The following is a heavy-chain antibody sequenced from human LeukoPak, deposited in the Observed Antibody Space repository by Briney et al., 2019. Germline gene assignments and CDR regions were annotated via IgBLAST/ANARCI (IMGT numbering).Heavy chain of an antibody. D-gene: IGHD3-22*01. CDR1: GGSISGYY. Sequence: PSDTLSLTCSVSGGSISGYYWSWIRQSPGKGLEWIAYIYYSGSTNYNPSLKSRVTISVDTSKNQFSLKLSSVTAADTAMYYCARATDASSGYFWFDPWGQGTLVTVSS. J-gene: IGHJ5*02. CDR3: ARATDASSGYFWFDP. CDR2: IYYSGST. V-gene: IGHV4-59*01.